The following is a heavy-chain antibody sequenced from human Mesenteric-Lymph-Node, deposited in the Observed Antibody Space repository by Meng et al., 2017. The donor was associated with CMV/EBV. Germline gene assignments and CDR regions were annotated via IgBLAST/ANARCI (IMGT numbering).Heavy chain of an antibody. Sequence: GESLKISCVGSGFPFRGYAMSWVRQAPGKGLEWVSVIYYDDSKAYYADSVKGRFTISRDHSKNTMYLQMNSLRVEDTAVYYCAKDDNYYMGEIGSWGQGTLVTVSS. J-gene: IGHJ5*02. CDR1: GFPFRGYA. CDR3: AKDDNYYMGEIGS. D-gene: IGHD1-26*01. CDR2: IYYDDSKA. V-gene: IGHV3-23*03.